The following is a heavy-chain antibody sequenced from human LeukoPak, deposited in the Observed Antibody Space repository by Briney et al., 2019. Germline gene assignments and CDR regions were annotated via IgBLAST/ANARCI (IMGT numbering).Heavy chain of an antibody. J-gene: IGHJ4*02. CDR3: ARCSSSSTYHSDDY. CDR2: IWYDGSNK. Sequence: GGSLRLSCAASGFTFSSYGMHWVRQAPGKGLEWVAVIWYDGSNKYYADSVKGRFTISRDNAKNSLSLQMNSLRAEDTAVYYCARCSSSSTYHSDDYWGQGTLVTVSS. V-gene: IGHV3-33*08. CDR1: GFTFSSYG. D-gene: IGHD2-2*01.